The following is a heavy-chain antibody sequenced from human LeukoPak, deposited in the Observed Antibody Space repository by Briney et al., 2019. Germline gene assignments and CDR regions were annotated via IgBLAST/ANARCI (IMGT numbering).Heavy chain of an antibody. Sequence: SETLSLTCTVSGGSISSYYWGWIRQPPGKGLEWIGYIYYSGSTNYNPSLKSRVTISVDTSKNQFSLKLSSVTAADTAVYYCARREMATIDSLYYYGMDVWGQGTTVTVSS. J-gene: IGHJ6*02. CDR1: GGSISSYY. CDR2: IYYSGST. V-gene: IGHV4-59*01. D-gene: IGHD5-24*01. CDR3: ARREMATIDSLYYYGMDV.